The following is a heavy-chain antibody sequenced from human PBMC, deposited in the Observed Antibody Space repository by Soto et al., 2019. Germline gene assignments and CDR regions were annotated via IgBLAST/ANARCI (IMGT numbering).Heavy chain of an antibody. CDR1: GGSLSGGVHS. J-gene: IGHJ2*01. CDR2: LFDSGST. Sequence: LPEAGPGLVKPSKTLSPNCTVSGGSLSGGVHSWSWIRQPPRKGLEWIGHLFDSGSTYYNPSLKSRLTISVDTSKNQFSLRLSSVTAADTAVYYCAREIMPLTNDWYFDLWGRGTLVTVSS. CDR3: AREIMPLTNDWYFDL. V-gene: IGHV4-30-4*01. D-gene: IGHD2-8*01.